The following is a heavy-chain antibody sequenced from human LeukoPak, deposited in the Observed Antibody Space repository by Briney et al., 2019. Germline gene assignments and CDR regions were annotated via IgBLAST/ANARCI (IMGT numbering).Heavy chain of an antibody. V-gene: IGHV3-48*03. CDR1: GFTFSDYD. CDR2: ITSSGATK. J-gene: IGHJ4*02. CDR3: ARDGDTAMVPIDY. D-gene: IGHD5-18*01. Sequence: PGGSLRLSCTASGFTFSDYDMNWVRQAPGKGPEWVSYITSSGATKDYADSVKGRFTISRDNAKNSLYLQMNSLRAEDTAVYYCARDGDTAMVPIDYWGQGTLVTVSS.